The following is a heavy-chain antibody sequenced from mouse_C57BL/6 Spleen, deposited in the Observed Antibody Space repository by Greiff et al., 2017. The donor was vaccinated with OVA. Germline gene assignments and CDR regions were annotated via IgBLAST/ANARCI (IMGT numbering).Heavy chain of an antibody. D-gene: IGHD2-4*01. J-gene: IGHJ2*01. CDR2: INPNNGGT. CDR3: ARESHYDDGYYFDY. CDR1: GYTFTDYY. Sequence: EVQLQQSGPELVKPGASVKISCKASGYTFTDYYMNWVKQSHGKSLEWIGDINPNNGGTSYNQKFKGKATLTVDKSSSTAYMELRSLTSEDSAVYYCARESHYDDGYYFDYWGQGTTLTVSS. V-gene: IGHV1-26*01.